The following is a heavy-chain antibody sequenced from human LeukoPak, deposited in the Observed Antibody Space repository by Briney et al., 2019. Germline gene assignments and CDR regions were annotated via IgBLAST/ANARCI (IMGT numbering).Heavy chain of an antibody. Sequence: ASVKVSCKASGYTFTSYAMNWVRQAPGQGLEWMGWINTNTGNPTYAQGFTGRFVFSLDTSVSRAYLQISSLKAEDTAVYYCARPGGNWNYETSFYYYYYMDVWGKGTTVTVSS. CDR3: ARPGGNWNYETSFYYYYYMDV. D-gene: IGHD1-7*01. CDR1: GYTFTSYA. V-gene: IGHV7-4-1*02. J-gene: IGHJ6*03. CDR2: INTNTGNP.